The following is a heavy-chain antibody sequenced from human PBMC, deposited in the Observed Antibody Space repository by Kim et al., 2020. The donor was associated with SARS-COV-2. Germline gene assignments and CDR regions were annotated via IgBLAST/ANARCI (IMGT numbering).Heavy chain of an antibody. Sequence: SETLSLTCTVSGDSISSYYWSWIRQPPGKGLEWIGYIYYSGSTNYNPSLKSRVTISVDTSKNQFSLKLSSVTAADTAVYYCARREVKAVAGSVAFDIWGQGTMVTVSS. D-gene: IGHD6-19*01. CDR1: GDSISSYY. CDR3: ARREVKAVAGSVAFDI. CDR2: IYYSGST. J-gene: IGHJ3*02. V-gene: IGHV4-59*01.